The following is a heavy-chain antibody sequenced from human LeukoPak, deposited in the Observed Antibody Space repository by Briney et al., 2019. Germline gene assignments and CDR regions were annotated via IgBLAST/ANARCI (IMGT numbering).Heavy chain of an antibody. D-gene: IGHD1-26*01. V-gene: IGHV3-48*04. CDR1: GFTFSSYS. Sequence: PGGSLRLSCAASGFTFSSYSMNWVRQAPGKGLEWVSFISSSSSIIYYADSVKGRFTVSRDNAKNSLYLQMNSLRAEDTAVYYCARGEWGATALDWGQGTLVTVSS. CDR2: ISSSSSII. CDR3: ARGEWGATALD. J-gene: IGHJ4*02.